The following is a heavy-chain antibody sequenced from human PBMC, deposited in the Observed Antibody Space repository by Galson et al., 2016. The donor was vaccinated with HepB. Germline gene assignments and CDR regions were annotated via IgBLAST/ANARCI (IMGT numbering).Heavy chain of an antibody. CDR2: IYYSGST. V-gene: IGHV4-31*03. Sequence: TLSLTCTVSGGSINSGGYYWSWIRQHPGKGLEWIGYIYYSGSTYYNPSLKSRVTISVDTSKNQFSLKLSSVTAADTAVYYCARATVIPGARMGFDPWGQGTRVTVSS. CDR3: ARATVIPGARMGFDP. J-gene: IGHJ5*02. D-gene: IGHD2-2*01. CDR1: GGSINSGGYY.